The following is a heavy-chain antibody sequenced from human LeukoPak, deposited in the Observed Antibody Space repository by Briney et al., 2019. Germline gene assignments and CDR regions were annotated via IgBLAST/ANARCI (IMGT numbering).Heavy chain of an antibody. D-gene: IGHD6-13*01. CDR1: GFTFSNYW. Sequence: PGGSLRLSCAASGFTFSNYWMFWVRHAPGKGLVWVSLINPDGTTTSYADSVKGRFTISRDNAKNTLYLQMNSLRAEDSAVYYCPRSGVVAAADYWGQGTLVTVSS. CDR2: INPDGTTT. J-gene: IGHJ4*02. CDR3: PRSGVVAAADY. V-gene: IGHV3-74*01.